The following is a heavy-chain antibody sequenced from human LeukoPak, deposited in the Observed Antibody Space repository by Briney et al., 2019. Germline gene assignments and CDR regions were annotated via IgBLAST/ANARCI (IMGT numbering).Heavy chain of an antibody. V-gene: IGHV4-30-4*01. J-gene: IGHJ5*02. CDR3: ARTGFTYGSAGS. CDR1: GGSINSGDYY. Sequence: SETLSLTCTVSGGSINSGDYYWRWVRQPPGKGLEWIGCFYYTGKTFYNPSLQSRVAISGDTAKNQVSLRVTSVTAADTALYYCARTGFTYGSAGSWGQGTLVTVSA. D-gene: IGHD5-18*01. CDR2: FYYTGKT.